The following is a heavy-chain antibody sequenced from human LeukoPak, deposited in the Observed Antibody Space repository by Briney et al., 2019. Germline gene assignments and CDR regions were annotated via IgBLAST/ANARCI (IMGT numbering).Heavy chain of an antibody. CDR1: GFTFSRYD. Sequence: GGPLRLSCVASGFTFSRYDVHWVRQAPGKGLEWVAVIAYDGNSKIYADSVKGRFTISRDNSKNTVYLQMNSLRAEDTALYYCARAAAETGAFRDNWFDPWGQGTLVTVSS. J-gene: IGHJ5*02. D-gene: IGHD6-19*01. V-gene: IGHV3-30-3*01. CDR2: IAYDGNSK. CDR3: ARAAAETGAFRDNWFDP.